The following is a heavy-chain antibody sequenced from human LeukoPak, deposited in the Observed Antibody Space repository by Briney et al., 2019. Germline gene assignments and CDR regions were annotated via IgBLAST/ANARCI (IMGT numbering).Heavy chain of an antibody. Sequence: SETLSLTCSVSGGSISSYYWSWIRQPAGKGLEWIGRIYTSGNTNYNPSLKGRVTMSVDTSKNQFSLKVTSVTAADTAVYYCARAWQWLPLDSWGQGTLVTVSS. CDR3: ARAWQWLPLDS. J-gene: IGHJ4*02. D-gene: IGHD6-19*01. CDR1: GGSISSYY. CDR2: IYTSGNT. V-gene: IGHV4-4*07.